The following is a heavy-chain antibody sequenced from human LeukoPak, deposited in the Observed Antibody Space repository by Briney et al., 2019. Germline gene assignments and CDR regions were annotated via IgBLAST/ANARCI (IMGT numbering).Heavy chain of an antibody. CDR2: ISGSAGST. CDR1: GFTFSSYA. J-gene: IGHJ4*02. CDR3: VPASSFFDY. Sequence: GGSLRLSCAAPGFTFSSYAMNWDRQAPGKGLEWVSGISGSAGSTYYADSVKGRFAISRDNSKNTLYLQMNSLRAEDTAVYYCVPASSFFDYWGQGTLVTVSS. V-gene: IGHV3-23*01. D-gene: IGHD6-6*01.